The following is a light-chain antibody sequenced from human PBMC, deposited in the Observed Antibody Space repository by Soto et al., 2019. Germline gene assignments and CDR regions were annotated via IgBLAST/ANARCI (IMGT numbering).Light chain of an antibody. CDR1: QDISNY. CDR2: DAS. V-gene: IGKV1-33*01. CDR3: QQYDNLPLT. Sequence: DIQMTQSPSSLSASVGDRVTITCQASQDISNYLNWYQQKPGKAPKLLIYDASNLETGVPSRFSGIGSGPDFTFTISSLQPEDIATYYCQQYDNLPLTFGGGTKVEIK. J-gene: IGKJ4*01.